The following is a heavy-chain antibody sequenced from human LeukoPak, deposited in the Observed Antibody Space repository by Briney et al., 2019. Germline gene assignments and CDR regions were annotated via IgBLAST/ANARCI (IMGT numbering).Heavy chain of an antibody. CDR1: GDSIRNYY. J-gene: IGHJ4*02. CDR3: ARDSPPQYASSSAGFDY. Sequence: SETLSLTCTVSGDSIRNYYWSWIRQPPGKGLEWIGYIYYRGNTNYKPSLKSRVIISIDTSKNQFSLKMSSVTAADTAVYFCARDSPPQYASSSAGFDYWGQGTLVTVSS. CDR2: IYYRGNT. D-gene: IGHD6-6*01. V-gene: IGHV4-59*01.